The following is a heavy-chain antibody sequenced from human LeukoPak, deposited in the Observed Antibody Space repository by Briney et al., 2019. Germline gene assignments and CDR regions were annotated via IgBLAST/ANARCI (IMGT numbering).Heavy chain of an antibody. CDR2: STHSGST. CDR1: GGSFSDHY. Sequence: SETLSLTCAVYGGSFSDHYWTYVRQPPGKGLEWIGESTHSGSTNYNPSLKSRVTISVDTSKNQFSLKLTSVTAADTAVYYCARGRTGAAALDFWGPGTLVTVSS. CDR3: ARGRTGAAALDF. V-gene: IGHV4-34*01. D-gene: IGHD2-2*01. J-gene: IGHJ4*02.